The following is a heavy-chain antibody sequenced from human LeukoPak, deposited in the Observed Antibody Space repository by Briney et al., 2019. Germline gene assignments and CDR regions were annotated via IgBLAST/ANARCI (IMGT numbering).Heavy chain of an antibody. CDR1: GGSFSGYY. CDR3: ARGVNYDILTGYHTNWFDP. CDR2: INHSGST. D-gene: IGHD3-9*01. Sequence: PSETLSLTCAVYGGSFSGYYWSWIRQPPGKGLEWIGEINHSGSTNYNPSLKSRVTISVDTSKNQFSLKLSSVTAADTAVYYCARGVNYDILTGYHTNWFDPWGQGTLVTVSS. J-gene: IGHJ5*02. V-gene: IGHV4-34*01.